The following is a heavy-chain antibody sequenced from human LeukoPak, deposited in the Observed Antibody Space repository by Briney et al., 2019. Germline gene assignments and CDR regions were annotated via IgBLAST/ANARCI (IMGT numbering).Heavy chain of an antibody. CDR2: VHYSGST. CDR3: ARRLGRKFGERFYYYHYMDV. CDR1: GGSISSSSYF. V-gene: IGHV4-39*01. Sequence: SETLSLTCSVSGGSISSSSYFWGWIRQPPGKGLEWIASVHYSGSTYYNPSLKSRVTISVDTSKNQFSLKLSSVTAADTAVYYCARRLGRKFGERFYYYHYMDVWGKGTTVTISS. D-gene: IGHD3-10*01. J-gene: IGHJ6*03.